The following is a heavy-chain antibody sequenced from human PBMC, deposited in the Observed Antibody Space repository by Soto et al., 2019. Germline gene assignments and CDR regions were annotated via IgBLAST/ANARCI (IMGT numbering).Heavy chain of an antibody. J-gene: IGHJ4*02. V-gene: IGHV3-53*01. CDR1: GFIVTANY. D-gene: IGHD3-10*01. Sequence: GGSLRLSCAASGFIVTANYITWVRQAPGKGLESVSIVYRGEATCYADSVKGRFTVSRDDSKNTLYLQMNSLTADDTGVYYCARDSGGGLRFDLWGQGTLVTVSS. CDR2: VYRGEAT. CDR3: ARDSGGGLRFDL.